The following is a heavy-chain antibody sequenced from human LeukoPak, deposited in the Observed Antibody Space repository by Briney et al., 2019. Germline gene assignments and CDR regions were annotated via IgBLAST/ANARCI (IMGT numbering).Heavy chain of an antibody. J-gene: IGHJ6*03. CDR1: GFTFSSYS. CDR3: ARVFGKSSSGWHYYYCMDV. V-gene: IGHV3-21*01. Sequence: GGSLRLSCAASGFTFSSYSMNWVRQAPGKGLEWVSSISSSSSYIYYADSVKGRFTISRDNAKNSLYLQMNSLRAEDTALYYCARVFGKSSSGWHYYYCMDVWGKGTTVTVSS. D-gene: IGHD6-19*01. CDR2: ISSSSSYI.